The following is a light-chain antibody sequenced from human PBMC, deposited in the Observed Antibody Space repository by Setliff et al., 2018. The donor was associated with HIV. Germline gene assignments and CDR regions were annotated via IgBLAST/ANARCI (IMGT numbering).Light chain of an antibody. CDR2: EVN. CDR3: NSYTSTNTYV. Sequence: QSVLAQPASVSGSPGQSITISCTGRSSDVSGYDYVSWYQQYPGKAPKLMIYEVNNRPSGVSNRFSGSKSGNSASLTISGLQTEVEADYYCNSYTSTNTYVFGTGTKVTVL. J-gene: IGLJ1*01. V-gene: IGLV2-14*03. CDR1: SSDVSGYDY.